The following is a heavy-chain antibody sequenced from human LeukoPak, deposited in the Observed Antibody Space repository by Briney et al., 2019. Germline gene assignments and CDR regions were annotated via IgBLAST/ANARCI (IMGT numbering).Heavy chain of an antibody. J-gene: IGHJ4*02. CDR3: ARDPEGDYDFWSGLDY. V-gene: IGHV3-48*01. CDR2: ISSSSSTI. Sequence: PGGSLRLSCAASGFTFSSYSMNWVRQAPGKGLEWVSYISSSSSTIYYADSVKGRFTISRDNAKNSLYLQMNSLRAEDTAVYYCARDPEGDYDFWSGLDYWGQGTLVTVSS. D-gene: IGHD3-3*01. CDR1: GFTFSSYS.